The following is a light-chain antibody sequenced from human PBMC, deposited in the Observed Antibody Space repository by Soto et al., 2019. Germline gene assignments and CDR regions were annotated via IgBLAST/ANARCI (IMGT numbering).Light chain of an antibody. V-gene: IGKV3-20*01. CDR2: GAS. Sequence: EIVLTQSPGTLSLSPGERATLSCRASQSVSSNFLAWYQQKPGRAPRLLIYGASSRATGIPDRFSGSGSGTGFTLTISRLEPEDFAVHYCQQYGSSPITFGQGTRLEIK. CDR1: QSVSSNF. CDR3: QQYGSSPIT. J-gene: IGKJ5*01.